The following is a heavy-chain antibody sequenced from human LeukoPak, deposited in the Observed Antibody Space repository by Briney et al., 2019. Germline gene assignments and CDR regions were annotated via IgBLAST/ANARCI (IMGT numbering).Heavy chain of an antibody. CDR3: AKDYGGWTNWFDP. J-gene: IGHJ5*02. V-gene: IGHV3-23*01. CDR2: INNSGGST. Sequence: GGSLRLSCAASGFTFSTYAMSWVRQAPGKGLEWVSTINNSGGSTYYADSVKGRFTISRDNSKNTLYLQMNSLRAEDTAVYYCAKDYGGWTNWFDPWGQGTLVTVSS. D-gene: IGHD4-23*01. CDR1: GFTFSTYA.